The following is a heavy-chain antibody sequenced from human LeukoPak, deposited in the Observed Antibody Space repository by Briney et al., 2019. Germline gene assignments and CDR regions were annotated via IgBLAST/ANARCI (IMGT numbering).Heavy chain of an antibody. CDR3: AKVPRSWWDLIFDY. CDR1: GFTFSNYA. J-gene: IGHJ4*02. Sequence: GGSLRLSCAASGFTFSNYAMSWVRQAPGKGLEWVSTISATDGDTDYADSVKGRFTISRDNSKNTLYLQMNSLRAEDTAVYYCAKVPRSWWDLIFDYWGQGTLVTVSS. V-gene: IGHV3-23*01. CDR2: ISATDGDT. D-gene: IGHD1-26*01.